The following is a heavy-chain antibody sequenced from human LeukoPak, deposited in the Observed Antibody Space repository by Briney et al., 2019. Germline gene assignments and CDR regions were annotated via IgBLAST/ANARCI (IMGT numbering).Heavy chain of an antibody. J-gene: IGHJ4*02. CDR1: GFTFSSYA. Sequence: TGGSLRLSCAASGFTFSSYAMSWVRQAPGKGLEWVAVISYDGSNKYYADSVKGRFTISRDNSKNTLYLQMNSLRAEDTAVYYCARAGYGDYVPAFDYWGQGTLVTVSS. D-gene: IGHD4-17*01. CDR3: ARAGYGDYVPAFDY. V-gene: IGHV3-30-3*01. CDR2: ISYDGSNK.